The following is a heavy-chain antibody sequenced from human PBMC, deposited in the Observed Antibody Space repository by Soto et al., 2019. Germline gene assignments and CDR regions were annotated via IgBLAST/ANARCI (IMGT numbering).Heavy chain of an antibody. D-gene: IGHD5-12*01. CDR2: IYHSGST. CDR3: ARGASGRDGYNFDY. Sequence: SETLSLTCAVSGGSISSGGYSWSWIRQPPGKGLEWIGYIYHSGSTYYNPSLKSRVTISVDRSKNQFSLKLSSVTAADTAVYYCARGASGRDGYNFDYWGQGTLVTVSS. J-gene: IGHJ4*02. V-gene: IGHV4-30-2*01. CDR1: GGSISSGGYS.